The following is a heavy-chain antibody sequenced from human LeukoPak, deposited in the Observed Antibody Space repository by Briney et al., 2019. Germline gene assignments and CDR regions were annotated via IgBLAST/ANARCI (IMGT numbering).Heavy chain of an antibody. CDR2: ISWNSASI. J-gene: IGHJ3*02. CDR1: GFTFEDYA. Sequence: RGGSLRLSCGASGFTFEDYARHWVRLIPGKGLEWVSGISWNSASIGYADSVKGRFTISRDNAKNPLDLQMNSLRAEDTALYYCAKDMEYDSSGYYNAFDIWGQGTMVTVSS. V-gene: IGHV3-9*01. CDR3: AKDMEYDSSGYYNAFDI. D-gene: IGHD3-22*01.